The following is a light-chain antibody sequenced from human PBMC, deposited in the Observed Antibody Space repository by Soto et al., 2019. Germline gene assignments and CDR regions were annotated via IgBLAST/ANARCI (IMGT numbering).Light chain of an antibody. Sequence: QSVLTQPASVSGSPGQSITISCTGTSSDVGYYNVVSWYQRHPGKAPKLMIYEVSKRPSGISNRFSGSKSGNTASLTISGLQAEDEADYYCCSYARSSTWMFGGGTKLTVL. CDR3: CSYARSSTWM. V-gene: IGLV2-23*02. CDR1: SSDVGYYNV. J-gene: IGLJ3*02. CDR2: EVS.